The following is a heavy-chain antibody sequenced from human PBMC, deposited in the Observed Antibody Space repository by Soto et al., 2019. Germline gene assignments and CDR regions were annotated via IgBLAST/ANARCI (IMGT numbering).Heavy chain of an antibody. J-gene: IGHJ4*02. CDR2: ISAYNGNT. Sequence: ASVKVSCKASGYTFTSYGISWVRQAPGQGLEWMGWISAYNGNTNYAQKLQGRVTMTTDTSTSTAYMELRSLRSDDTAVYYCARAYDSSGYYWGYFDYWGQGTLVTVSS. CDR3: ARAYDSSGYYWGYFDY. V-gene: IGHV1-18*01. CDR1: GYTFTSYG. D-gene: IGHD3-22*01.